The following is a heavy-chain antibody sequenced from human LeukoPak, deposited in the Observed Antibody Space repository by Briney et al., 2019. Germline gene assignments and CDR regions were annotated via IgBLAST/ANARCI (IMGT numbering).Heavy chain of an antibody. CDR3: AKDFGRSAYDRPFDY. D-gene: IGHD5-12*01. J-gene: IGHJ4*02. V-gene: IGHV3-9*01. Sequence: GGSLRLSCAAFGFTFDDYAMHWVRQAPGKGLEWVSGISWNSGSIAYADSVKGRFTISRDNAKNSLYLQMNSLRAEDTALYYCAKDFGRSAYDRPFDYWGQETLVTVSS. CDR2: ISWNSGSI. CDR1: GFTFDDYA.